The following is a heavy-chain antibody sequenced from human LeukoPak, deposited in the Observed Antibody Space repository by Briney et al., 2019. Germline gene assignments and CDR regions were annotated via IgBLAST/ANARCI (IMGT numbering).Heavy chain of an antibody. CDR3: ARARETVAGTLGWFDP. CDR1: GFTFSSTS. CDR2: ISGSSSNI. J-gene: IGHJ5*02. D-gene: IGHD6-19*01. Sequence: GGSLRLSCAASGFTFSSTSMNWVRQAPGKGLEWVSSISGSSSNIYYADSVKGRFTISTNHVKNSLYLQMNSLRAEDTAVYYCARARETVAGTLGWFDPWGQGTLVTVSS. V-gene: IGHV3-21*01.